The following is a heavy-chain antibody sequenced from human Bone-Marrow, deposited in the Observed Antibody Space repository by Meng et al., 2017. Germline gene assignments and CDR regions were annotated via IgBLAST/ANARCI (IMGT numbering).Heavy chain of an antibody. J-gene: IGHJ3*02. V-gene: IGHV3-30*04. Sequence: GESLKISCAASGFTFSTYTMNWVRQAPGKGLEWVALISADGTNRNCADSVKGRFTISRDNPKDTLYLEINSLRNEDTAVYYCAREFHSSGYAGTFDMWGQGTMVTVSS. D-gene: IGHD3-22*01. CDR1: GFTFSTYT. CDR2: ISADGTNR. CDR3: AREFHSSGYAGTFDM.